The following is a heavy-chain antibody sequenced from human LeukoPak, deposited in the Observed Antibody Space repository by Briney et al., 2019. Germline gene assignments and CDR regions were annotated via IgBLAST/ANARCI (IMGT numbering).Heavy chain of an antibody. J-gene: IGHJ3*02. CDR1: GFTFDDYA. CDR3: AKDLTYYYDSSGFRDNAFDI. V-gene: IGHV3-9*03. Sequence: VRSLRLSCAASGFTFDDYAMHWVRQAPGKGLEWVSGISWNSGSIGYADSVKGRFTISRDNAKNSLYLQMNSLRAEDMALYYCAKDLTYYYDSSGFRDNAFDIWGQGTMVTVSS. CDR2: ISWNSGSI. D-gene: IGHD3-22*01.